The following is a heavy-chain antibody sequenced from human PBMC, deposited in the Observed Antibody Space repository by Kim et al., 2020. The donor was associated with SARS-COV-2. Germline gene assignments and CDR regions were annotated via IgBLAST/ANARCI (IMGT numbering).Heavy chain of an antibody. D-gene: IGHD6-13*01. J-gene: IGHJ6*02. Sequence: ASVKVSCKASGYTFTSYGISWVRQAPGQGLEWMGWISAYNGNTNYAQKLQGRVTMTTDTSTSTAYMELRSLRSDDTAVYYCARVPKYSSSWYSLYYYYGMDVWGQGTTVTVSS. CDR3: ARVPKYSSSWYSLYYYYGMDV. CDR2: ISAYNGNT. V-gene: IGHV1-18*01. CDR1: GYTFTSYG.